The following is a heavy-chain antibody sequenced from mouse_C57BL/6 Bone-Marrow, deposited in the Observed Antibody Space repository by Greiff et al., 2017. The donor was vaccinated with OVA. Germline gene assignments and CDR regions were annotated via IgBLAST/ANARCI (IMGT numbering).Heavy chain of an antibody. V-gene: IGHV1-80*01. J-gene: IGHJ3*01. Sequence: VKLLESGAELVKPGASVKISCKTSGYTFSTYWMNWVKQRPGKGLEWIGQIYPGDGDTNYNGKFKGKATLTADKSSSTAYMQLSSLTSEDSAVYFCARGAYWGQGTLVTVSA. CDR2: IYPGDGDT. CDR1: GYTFSTYW. CDR3: ARGAY.